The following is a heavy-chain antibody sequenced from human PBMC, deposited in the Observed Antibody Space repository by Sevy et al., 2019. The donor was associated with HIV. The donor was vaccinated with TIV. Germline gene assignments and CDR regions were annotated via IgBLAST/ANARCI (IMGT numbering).Heavy chain of an antibody. CDR3: ARVNELYGSGSYYSAFDI. Sequence: GESLKISCAASGFTFSSYAMHWVRQAPGKGLEWVAVISYDGSNKYYADSVKGRFTISRDNSKNTLYLQMNSLRAEDSAVYYCARVNELYGSGSYYSAFDIWGQGTMVTVSS. CDR1: GFTFSSYA. V-gene: IGHV3-30*04. D-gene: IGHD3-10*01. J-gene: IGHJ3*02. CDR2: ISYDGSNK.